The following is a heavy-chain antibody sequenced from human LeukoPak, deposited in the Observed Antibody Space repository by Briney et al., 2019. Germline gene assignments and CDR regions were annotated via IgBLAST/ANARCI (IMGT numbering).Heavy chain of an antibody. D-gene: IGHD3-22*01. CDR3: ARMIVPYYYYYHMDV. CDR2: IYTSGST. V-gene: IGHV4-4*07. CDR1: GGSISSYY. Sequence: SETLSLTCTVSGGSISSYYWSWIRQPAGKGLEWIGRIYTSGSTNYNPSLKSRVTMSVDTSKNQFSLKLSSVTAADTAVYYCARMIVPYYYYYHMDVWGKGTTVTVSS. J-gene: IGHJ6*03.